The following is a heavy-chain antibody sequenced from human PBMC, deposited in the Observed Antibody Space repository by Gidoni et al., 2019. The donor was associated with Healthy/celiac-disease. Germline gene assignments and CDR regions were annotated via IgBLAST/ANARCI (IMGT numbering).Heavy chain of an antibody. D-gene: IGHD2-21*01. CDR2: ISYEGSNK. CDR3: ANEGEGYGMDV. V-gene: IGHV3-30*18. J-gene: IGHJ6*02. CDR1: GFTFSSYG. Sequence: QVQLVESGGGVVQPGRSLRLSCSASGFTFSSYGMHLVSQAPGKGMEWVAVISYEGSNKYYADAVKGRFTISRDNSKNTLYLQMNSLRAEDTAVYYCANEGEGYGMDVWGQGTTVTVSS.